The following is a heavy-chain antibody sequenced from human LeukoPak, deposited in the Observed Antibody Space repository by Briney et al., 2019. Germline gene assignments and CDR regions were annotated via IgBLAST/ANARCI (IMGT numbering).Heavy chain of an antibody. CDR2: IDYSGST. V-gene: IGHV4-39*01. J-gene: IGHJ6*03. CDR1: GGSICSSSYY. D-gene: IGHD2-2*01. CDR3: ARHSFYCSSTSCWPISYYYYMDV. Sequence: SETLSLTCTVSGGSICSSSYYWGWIRQPPGKGLEWIGIIDYSGSTYYNPSLKSRVTISVDTSKNQFSLKPSSVTAADTAVYYCARHSFYCSSTSCWPISYYYYMDVWGKGTTVTVSS.